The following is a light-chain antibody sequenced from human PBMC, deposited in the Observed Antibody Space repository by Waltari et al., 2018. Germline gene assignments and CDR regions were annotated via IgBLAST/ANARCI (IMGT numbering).Light chain of an antibody. J-gene: IGKJ3*01. V-gene: IGKV1-39*01. CDR3: QQYFNYPRT. Sequence: DIQMTQSPSSLSASVGDRVTITCRASQSISSFLNWYQQKPGKAPNLLIYAASSLQSGVPSRFSGSGSGTDFTLTISSLQPEDFATYYCQQYFNYPRTFGPGTKVDIK. CDR1: QSISSF. CDR2: AAS.